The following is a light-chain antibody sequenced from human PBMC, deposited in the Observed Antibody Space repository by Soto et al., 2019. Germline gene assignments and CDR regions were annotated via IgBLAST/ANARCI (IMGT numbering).Light chain of an antibody. V-gene: IGLV1-40*01. Sequence: QSVLTQPPSVSEAPGQRVTISCTGSSSNIGAGYDVHWYQQLPGTAPKVLIHGNSNRPSGVPDRFSGSKSGTSASLAITGLQAEDEADYYCQSYDSSLSGYVFGTGTKVTVL. CDR1: SSNIGAGYD. CDR3: QSYDSSLSGYV. J-gene: IGLJ1*01. CDR2: GNS.